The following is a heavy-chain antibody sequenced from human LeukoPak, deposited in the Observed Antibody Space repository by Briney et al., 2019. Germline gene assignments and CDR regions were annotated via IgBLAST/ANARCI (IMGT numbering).Heavy chain of an antibody. CDR1: VYTFTGYY. Sequence: TVKLSCEASVYTFTGYYMHWVREAPGQGLEEMRRINPNSGGTNYAQKFQGRVTMTRDTSISTAYMELSRLRSDDTAVYYCAREEQQLVWPDAYYYMDVWGKGTTVTVSS. V-gene: IGHV1-2*06. J-gene: IGHJ6*03. D-gene: IGHD6-13*01. CDR3: AREEQQLVWPDAYYYMDV. CDR2: INPNSGGT.